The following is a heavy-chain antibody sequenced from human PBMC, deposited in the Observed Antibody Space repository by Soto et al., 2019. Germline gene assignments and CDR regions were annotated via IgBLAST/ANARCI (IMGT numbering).Heavy chain of an antibody. CDR2: ISGSGGST. CDR3: AKAVGDYSDYYYYGMDV. J-gene: IGHJ6*02. D-gene: IGHD2-15*01. CDR1: GFTFSSYA. Sequence: GSLRLSCAASGFTFSSYAMSWVRQAPGKGLEWVSAISGSGGSTYYADSVKGRFTISRDNSKNTLYLQMNSLRAEDTAVYYCAKAVGDYSDYYYYGMDVWGQGTTVTVSS. V-gene: IGHV3-23*01.